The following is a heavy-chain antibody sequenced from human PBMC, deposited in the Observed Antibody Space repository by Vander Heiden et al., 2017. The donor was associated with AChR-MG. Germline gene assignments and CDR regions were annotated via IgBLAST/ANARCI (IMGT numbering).Heavy chain of an antibody. CDR3: ARSPYCGGDCYGRALDY. V-gene: IGHV1-69*06. D-gene: IGHD2-21*02. CDR1: GGTFSSYA. CDR2: IIPIFGTA. J-gene: IGHJ4*02. Sequence: QMQLLESGPEVKNPGSSVRVSCKASGGTFSSYAISWVRQAPGQGLEWMGAIIPIFGTANYAQKFQGRFTITADKSTSTAYMELSSLRSEDTAVYYCARSPYCGGDCYGRALDYWGQGTLVTVSS.